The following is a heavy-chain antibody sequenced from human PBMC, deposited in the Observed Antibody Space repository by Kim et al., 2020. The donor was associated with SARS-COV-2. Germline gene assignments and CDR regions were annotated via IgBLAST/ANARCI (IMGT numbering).Heavy chain of an antibody. J-gene: IGHJ4*02. D-gene: IGHD3-3*01. CDR2: ISYDGSNK. CDR1: GFTFSSYG. Sequence: GGSLRLSCAASGFTFSSYGMHWVRQAPGKGLEWVAVISYDGSNKYYADSVKGRFTISRDNSKNTLYLQMNSLRAEDTAVYYCAKDQDFGVVSTYFDYWGQGTLVTVSS. V-gene: IGHV3-30*18. CDR3: AKDQDFGVVSTYFDY.